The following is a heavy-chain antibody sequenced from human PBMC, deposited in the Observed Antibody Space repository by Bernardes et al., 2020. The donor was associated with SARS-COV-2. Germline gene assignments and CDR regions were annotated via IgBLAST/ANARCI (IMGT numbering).Heavy chain of an antibody. V-gene: IGHV1-46*01. CDR1: GYTFTSYY. Sequence: ASVKVSCKASGYTFTSYYMHWVRQAPGQGLEWMGIINPSGGSTSYAQKFQGRVTMTKDTSTSTVYMELSSLRSEDTAVYYCARDRSAPSTSFGVVIAYSSWFDPWGQGTLVTVST. CDR2: INPSGGST. J-gene: IGHJ5*02. D-gene: IGHD3-3*01. CDR3: ARDRSAPSTSFGVVIAYSSWFDP.